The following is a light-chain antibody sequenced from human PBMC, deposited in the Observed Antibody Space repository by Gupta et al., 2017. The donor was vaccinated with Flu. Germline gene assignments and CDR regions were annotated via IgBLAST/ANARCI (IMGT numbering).Light chain of an antibody. J-gene: IGKJ2*01. CDR1: QSINSL. Sequence: DIQLTQSPSTLSVSVGDRVNITCRASQSINSLLAWYQQRPGKAPNLLISRATSLESGVPSRFSGSGSGTEFTLTISGLQPDDFATYYCQHYNSYPYTFGQGTKLQIK. CDR3: QHYNSYPYT. CDR2: RAT. V-gene: IGKV1-5*03.